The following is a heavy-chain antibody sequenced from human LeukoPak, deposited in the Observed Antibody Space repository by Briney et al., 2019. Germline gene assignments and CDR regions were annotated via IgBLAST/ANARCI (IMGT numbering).Heavy chain of an antibody. V-gene: IGHV4-30-2*01. Sequence: SQTLSLTCTVSGGSISSGGYSWSWIRQPPGKGLEWIGYIYHSGSTYYNPSLKSRVTISVDRSKNQFSLKLSSVTAADTAVYYCAREYDSSGDYYFDYWGQGTLVTVSS. D-gene: IGHD3-22*01. J-gene: IGHJ4*02. CDR2: IYHSGST. CDR3: AREYDSSGDYYFDY. CDR1: GGSISSGGYS.